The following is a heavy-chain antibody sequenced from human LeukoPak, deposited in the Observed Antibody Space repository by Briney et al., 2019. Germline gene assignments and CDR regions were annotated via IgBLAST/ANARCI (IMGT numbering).Heavy chain of an antibody. CDR1: GFTFSNAW. CDR2: IKSKTDGGTT. J-gene: IGHJ4*02. Sequence: SGGSLRLSCAASGFTFSNAWMSWVRQAPGKGLEWVGRIKSKTDGGTTDYAAPVKGRFTISRDDSKNTLYLQMNSLKTEDTAVYYCTTDPTRRQDRYYYDSSGYYFDYWGQGTLVTVSS. D-gene: IGHD3-22*01. V-gene: IGHV3-15*01. CDR3: TTDPTRRQDRYYYDSSGYYFDY.